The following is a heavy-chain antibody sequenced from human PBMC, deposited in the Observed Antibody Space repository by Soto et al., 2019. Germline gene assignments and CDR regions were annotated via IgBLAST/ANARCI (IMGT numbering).Heavy chain of an antibody. D-gene: IGHD5-12*01. J-gene: IGHJ4*02. V-gene: IGHV4-31*03. CDR2: IYYSGGT. CDR3: GRSGYGRGGLFVDY. Sequence: PSETLSLTCTVSGGSIASGGYYWTWIRQHPGKGLEWIGYIYYSGGTNYNPSLKSRLTISSDTSKNQFSLKLTSVTAADTAVYFCGRSGYGRGGLFVDYWGQGTLVTVSS. CDR1: GGSIASGGYY.